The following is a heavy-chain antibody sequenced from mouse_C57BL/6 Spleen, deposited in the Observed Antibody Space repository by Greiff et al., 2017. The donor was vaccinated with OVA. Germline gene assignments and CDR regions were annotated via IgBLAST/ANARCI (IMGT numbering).Heavy chain of an antibody. Sequence: VQLKESGPELVKPGASVKMSCKASGYTFTDYNMHWVKQSHGKSLEWIGYINPNNGGTSYNQKFKGKATLTVNKSSSTAYMELRSLTSEDSAVYYCARSYGSSPWFAYWGQGTLVTVSA. CDR3: ARSYGSSPWFAY. CDR1: GYTFTDYN. V-gene: IGHV1-22*01. D-gene: IGHD1-1*01. CDR2: INPNNGGT. J-gene: IGHJ3*01.